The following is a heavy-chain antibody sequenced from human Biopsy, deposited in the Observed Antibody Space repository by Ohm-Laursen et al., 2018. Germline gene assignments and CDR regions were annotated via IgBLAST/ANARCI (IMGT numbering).Heavy chain of an antibody. Sequence: SVKVSCKVSGYIFTSFGVSWVRQAPGHGLEWMGWVSTYNGNTEYEQKFQGRVTMTTDTSANTAYMELRSLRSDDTAVYFCARVREGGLLDYWGQGILVTVSS. CDR3: ARVREGGLLDY. V-gene: IGHV1-18*01. J-gene: IGHJ4*02. D-gene: IGHD3-16*01. CDR2: VSTYNGNT. CDR1: GYIFTSFG.